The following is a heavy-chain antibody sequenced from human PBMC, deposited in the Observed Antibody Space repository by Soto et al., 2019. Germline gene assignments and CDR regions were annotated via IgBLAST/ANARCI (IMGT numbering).Heavy chain of an antibody. J-gene: IGHJ6*02. CDR3: ARLGAYYYDSSGYTLVYYYYGMDV. Sequence: PSETLSLTYTVSGGPINSDAYFWSWVRQHPGKGLEWIAYIYYSGSTNYNPSLKSRVTISVDTSKNQFSLKLSSVTAADTAVYYCARLGAYYYDSSGYTLVYYYYGMDVWGQGTTVTVSS. D-gene: IGHD3-22*01. CDR1: GGPINSDAYF. CDR2: IYYSGST. V-gene: IGHV4-61*08.